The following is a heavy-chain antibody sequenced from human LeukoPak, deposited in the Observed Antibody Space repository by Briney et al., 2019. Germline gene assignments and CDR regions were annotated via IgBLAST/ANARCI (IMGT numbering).Heavy chain of an antibody. CDR2: IKSRTNKYAT. Sequence: GGSLRLSCAATGFTFSDSTMHWVRQASGKGLEWVGRIKSRTNKYATAYAASVKGRFTISRDDSKNTAYLQMHSLKTEDTALYYCTSDGDSAYWGQGTLVTVSS. CDR3: TSDGDSAY. J-gene: IGHJ4*02. V-gene: IGHV3-73*01. D-gene: IGHD4-17*01. CDR1: GFTFSDST.